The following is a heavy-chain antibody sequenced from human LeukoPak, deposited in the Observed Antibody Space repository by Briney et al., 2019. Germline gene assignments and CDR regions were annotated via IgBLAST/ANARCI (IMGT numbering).Heavy chain of an antibody. Sequence: SETLSLTCTVSGCSISSYYWSWIRQPPGKGLEWIGRIYTSGSTNYNPSLKSRVTMSVDTSKNQFSLKLSSVTAADTAVYYCAGTRPKQYCSSTSCYPSNWFDPWGQGTLVTVSS. D-gene: IGHD2-2*01. V-gene: IGHV4-4*07. CDR2: IYTSGST. CDR1: GCSISSYY. CDR3: AGTRPKQYCSSTSCYPSNWFDP. J-gene: IGHJ5*02.